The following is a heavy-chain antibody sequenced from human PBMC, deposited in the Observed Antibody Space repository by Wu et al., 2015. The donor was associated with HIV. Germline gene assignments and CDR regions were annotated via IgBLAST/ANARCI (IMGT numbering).Heavy chain of an antibody. CDR1: GGTFSSNG. CDR2: IIPVFGTA. V-gene: IGHV1-69*13. D-gene: IGHD2-15*01. J-gene: IGHJ6*02. CDR3: ARDPGVVAATPFYYYGMDV. Sequence: QVQLVQSGAEVKKPGSSVKVSCKASGGTFSSNGITWVRQAPGQGLEWMGRIIPVFGTANYAQKFQGRVTITADESTSIAYMELNNLRSDDTAVYYCARDPGVVAATPFYYYGMDVWGQGTTVTVSS.